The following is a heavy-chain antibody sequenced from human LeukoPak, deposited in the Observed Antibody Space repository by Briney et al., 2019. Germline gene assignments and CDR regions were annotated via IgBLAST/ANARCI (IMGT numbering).Heavy chain of an antibody. V-gene: IGHV1-2*02. CDR1: GYTFSDYY. Sequence: ASVKVSCKASGYTFSDYYMHWVRQAPGQGLEWMGWINPDSGGTKYAQKFQDRVTMTSDTSISTAYMELSRLRSDDTAVYYCARDHLLFRQPPNWFDPWGQGTLVTVSS. D-gene: IGHD1-14*01. J-gene: IGHJ5*02. CDR2: INPDSGGT. CDR3: ARDHLLFRQPPNWFDP.